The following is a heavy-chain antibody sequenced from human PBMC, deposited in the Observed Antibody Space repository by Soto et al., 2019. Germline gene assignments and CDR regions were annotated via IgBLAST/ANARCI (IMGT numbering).Heavy chain of an antibody. CDR2: IYFTGNT. CDR3: AGQTFTFAEAMYGNSDLYSS. V-gene: IGHV4-39*01. Sequence: SKNLSLTCSASGGSITSSSHFWGWVRQPPGKGLEWIGTIYFTGNTYYTPSLKSRLTMSIDTSKNEFSLRLNSVTAADTAVYYCAGQTFTFAEAMYGNSDLYSSRGPGTL. J-gene: IGHJ1*01. D-gene: IGHD5-18*01. CDR1: GGSITSSSHF.